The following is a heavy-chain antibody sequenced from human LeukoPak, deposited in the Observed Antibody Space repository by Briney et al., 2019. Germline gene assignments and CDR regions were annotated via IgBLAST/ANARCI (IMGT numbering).Heavy chain of an antibody. Sequence: VASVKVSCKASGGTFSSYAISWVRQAPGQGLEWMGGIIPIFGTANYAQKFQGRVTVTADKSTSTAYMELSSLRSEDTAVHYCARRPYCGGDCYSEFDYWGQGTLVTVSS. CDR1: GGTFSSYA. CDR2: IIPIFGTA. V-gene: IGHV1-69*06. CDR3: ARRPYCGGDCYSEFDY. J-gene: IGHJ4*02. D-gene: IGHD2-21*02.